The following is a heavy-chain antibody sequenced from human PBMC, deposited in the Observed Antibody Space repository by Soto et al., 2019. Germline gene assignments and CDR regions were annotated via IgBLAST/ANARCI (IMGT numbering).Heavy chain of an antibody. CDR2: MYYSDST. Sequence: SETLSLTCTVSGGSISSYYWTWIRQSPGKGLEWIGYMYYSDSTNYNPSLKSRVIISEDTSKNQFSLKLSSVTAADTAVYYCGRAPDSWAQGTLVTVSS. J-gene: IGHJ4*02. V-gene: IGHV4-59*08. CDR3: GRAPDS. CDR1: GGSISSYY.